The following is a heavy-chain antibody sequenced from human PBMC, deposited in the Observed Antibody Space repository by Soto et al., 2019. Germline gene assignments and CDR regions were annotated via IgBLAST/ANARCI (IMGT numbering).Heavy chain of an antibody. D-gene: IGHD6-19*01. CDR3: ARVGRAVAGIFWFDP. CDR2: IHYSGATP. Sequence: ASVKVSCKASGYTFTNYYMHWVRQAPGQGLEWMGVIHYSGATPTYAQKFQGRVTMARDTSTSTVYVELSSLTSEDTAVYYCARVGRAVAGIFWFDPWGQGTLVTVSS. V-gene: IGHV1-46*01. CDR1: GYTFTNYY. J-gene: IGHJ5*02.